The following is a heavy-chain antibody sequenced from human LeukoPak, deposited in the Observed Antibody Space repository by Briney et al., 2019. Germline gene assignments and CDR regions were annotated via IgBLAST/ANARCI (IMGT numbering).Heavy chain of an antibody. CDR1: GFIFRNYG. CDR2: IWYDGTNK. V-gene: IGHV3-33*03. D-gene: IGHD1-26*01. Sequence: GGSLRLSCAASGFIFRNYGMHWVRQAPGKGLEWVTFIWYDGTNKNSADSVKGRFTISRDNSKNTVDLQMNSLRVEDTAVYYCVKDLDSANVRGFDIWGQGTMVTVAS. CDR3: VKDLDSANVRGFDI. J-gene: IGHJ3*02.